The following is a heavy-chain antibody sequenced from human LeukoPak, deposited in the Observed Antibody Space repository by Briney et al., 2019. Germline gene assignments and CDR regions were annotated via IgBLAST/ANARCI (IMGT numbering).Heavy chain of an antibody. V-gene: IGHV4-30-2*01. Sequence: SETLSLTCTVSGGSISSGGYYWSWIRQPPGKGLEWIGYIYHSGSTYYNPSLKSRVTISVDRSKNQFSLKLSSVTAADTAVYYCATTYYYGSGTGYWGQGTLVTVSS. J-gene: IGHJ4*02. CDR1: GGSISSGGYY. CDR2: IYHSGST. D-gene: IGHD3-10*01. CDR3: ATTYYYGSGTGY.